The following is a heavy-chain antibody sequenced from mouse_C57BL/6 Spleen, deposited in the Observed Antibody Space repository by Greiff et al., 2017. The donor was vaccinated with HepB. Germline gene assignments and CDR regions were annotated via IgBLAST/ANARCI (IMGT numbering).Heavy chain of an antibody. Sequence: EVKLVESGGGLVKPGGSLKLSCAASGFTFSSYAMSWVRQTPEKRLEWVATISDGGSYTYYPDNVKGRFTISRDNAKNNLYLQMSHLKSEDTAMYYCARDYYGSSSYAMDYWGQVTSVTVSS. CDR3: ARDYYGSSSYAMDY. D-gene: IGHD1-1*01. J-gene: IGHJ4*01. CDR1: GFTFSSYA. CDR2: ISDGGSYT. V-gene: IGHV5-4*01.